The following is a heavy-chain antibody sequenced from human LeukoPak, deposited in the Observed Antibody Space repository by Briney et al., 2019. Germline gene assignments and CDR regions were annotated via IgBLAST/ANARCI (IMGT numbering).Heavy chain of an antibody. V-gene: IGHV4-59*12. CDR3: ARGRVITMVRDGDAFDI. J-gene: IGHJ3*02. Sequence: SETLSLTCTVSGGSISSYYWSWIRQPPGKGLEWIGYIYYSGSTNYNPSLKSRVTISVDTSKNQFSLKLSSVTAADTAVYYCARGRVITMVRDGDAFDIWGQGTMVTVSS. CDR2: IYYSGST. D-gene: IGHD3-10*01. CDR1: GGSISSYY.